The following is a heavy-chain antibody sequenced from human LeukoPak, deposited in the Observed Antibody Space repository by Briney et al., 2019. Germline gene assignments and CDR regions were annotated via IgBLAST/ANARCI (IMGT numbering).Heavy chain of an antibody. Sequence: GRSLRLSCVASGFSFDDHAMHWVRQTPGKVLEWVSGISWNSGSIGYADSVKGRFTISRDNGKNSVYLQMNSLRAEDTALYYCAKDIGGYCSSTTCYGGFDFWGQGTLVTVSS. CDR1: GFSFDDHA. D-gene: IGHD2-2*01. CDR3: AKDIGGYCSSTTCYGGFDF. CDR2: ISWNSGSI. V-gene: IGHV3-9*01. J-gene: IGHJ4*02.